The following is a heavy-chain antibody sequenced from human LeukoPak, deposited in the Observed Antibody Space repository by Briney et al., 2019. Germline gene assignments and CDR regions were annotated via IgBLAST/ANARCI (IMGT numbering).Heavy chain of an antibody. V-gene: IGHV3-21*01. Sequence: PGGSLRLSCAASGFTLSSYSMNWVRQAPGKGLEWVSSFSRHSSYKYYADSVKGRFSISRDNAKNSLYLQMNSLRADDTAVYYCARDSSGRSYFDYWGQGTLVTVSS. J-gene: IGHJ4*02. CDR1: GFTLSSYS. CDR3: ARDSSGRSYFDY. D-gene: IGHD6-19*01. CDR2: FSRHSSYK.